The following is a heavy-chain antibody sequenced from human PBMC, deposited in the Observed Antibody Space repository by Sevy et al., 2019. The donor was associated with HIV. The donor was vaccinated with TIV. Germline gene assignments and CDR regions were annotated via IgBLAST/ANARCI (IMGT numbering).Heavy chain of an antibody. CDR2: IYHSGST. Sequence: SETLSLTCAVSGYSISSGYYWGWIRQPPGKGLEWIGSIYHSGSTYYNPSLKSRVTISVDTSKNQFSLKLSSVTAAYTAVYYCARDNSDYYDSSGYCWFHPWGQGTLVTVSS. CDR1: GYSISSGYY. CDR3: ARDNSDYYDSSGYCWFHP. V-gene: IGHV4-38-2*02. D-gene: IGHD3-22*01. J-gene: IGHJ5*02.